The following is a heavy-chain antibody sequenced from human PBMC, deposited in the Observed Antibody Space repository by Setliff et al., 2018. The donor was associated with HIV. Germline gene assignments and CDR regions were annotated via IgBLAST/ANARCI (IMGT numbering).Heavy chain of an antibody. Sequence: ASVKVSCKASGYFFNNYGIAWVRQAPGQGLEWMGWNSGFNGNTNYAQILQGRVTVTTDTSTSTAYMELRSLRSDDTAVYYCARAGGFCNAATCLRGYDAFDIWGQGTTVTVS. J-gene: IGHJ3*02. D-gene: IGHD2-15*01. V-gene: IGHV1-18*01. CDR3: ARAGGFCNAATCLRGYDAFDI. CDR1: GYFFNNYG. CDR2: NSGFNGNT.